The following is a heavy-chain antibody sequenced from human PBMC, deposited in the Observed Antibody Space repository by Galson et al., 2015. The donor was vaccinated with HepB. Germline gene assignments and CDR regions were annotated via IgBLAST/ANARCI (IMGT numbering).Heavy chain of an antibody. J-gene: IGHJ4*02. D-gene: IGHD3-3*01. CDR3: AKSEWLDY. CDR1: GFTFSSCG. Sequence: SLRLSCAASGFTFSSCGMHWVRQAPGKGLEWVAVISYDGSNKYYADSVKGRFTISRDNSKNTLYLQMNSLRAEDTAVYYCAKSEWLDYWGQGTLVTVSS. V-gene: IGHV3-30*18. CDR2: ISYDGSNK.